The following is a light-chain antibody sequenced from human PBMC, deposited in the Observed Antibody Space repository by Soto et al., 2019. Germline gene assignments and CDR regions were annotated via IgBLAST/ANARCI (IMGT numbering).Light chain of an antibody. V-gene: IGKV3-11*01. CDR2: DAS. Sequence: EIVLTQSPGTLSLSPGERATLSCRASQSVSSYLAWYQQKPGQGPRLLIYDASNRATGIPARFSGSGSGTDFTLTISSLEREDFAVYYCQQRSNWPPITFGQGTRLEIK. CDR1: QSVSSY. J-gene: IGKJ5*01. CDR3: QQRSNWPPIT.